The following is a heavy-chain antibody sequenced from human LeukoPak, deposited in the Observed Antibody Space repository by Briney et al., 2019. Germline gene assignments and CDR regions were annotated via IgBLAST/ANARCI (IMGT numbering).Heavy chain of an antibody. V-gene: IGHV3-72*01. D-gene: IGHD4-17*01. Sequence: PGGSLRLSCAASGFTFSDHYMDWVRQAPGKGLEWVGRTRNKANSYTTEYAASVKGRFTISRDDSKNSLYLQMNSLRAEDTAVYYCARDYGDAWGVGRYFDYWGQGTLVTVSS. CDR2: TRNKANSYTT. CDR3: ARDYGDAWGVGRYFDY. CDR1: GFTFSDHY. J-gene: IGHJ4*02.